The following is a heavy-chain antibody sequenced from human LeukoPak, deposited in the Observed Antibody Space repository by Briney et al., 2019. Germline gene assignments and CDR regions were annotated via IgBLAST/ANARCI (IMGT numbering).Heavy chain of an antibody. CDR2: IYYSGST. J-gene: IGHJ4*02. Sequence: PSETLSLTCTVSGGSISSGGYYWSWIRQHPGKGLEWIGYIYYSGSTYYSPSLKSRVTISVDTSKNQFSLKLSSVTAADTAVYYCARGSPQTKYYYDSPGYWGQGTLVTVSS. CDR1: GGSISSGGYY. CDR3: ARGSPQTKYYYDSPGY. V-gene: IGHV4-31*03. D-gene: IGHD3-22*01.